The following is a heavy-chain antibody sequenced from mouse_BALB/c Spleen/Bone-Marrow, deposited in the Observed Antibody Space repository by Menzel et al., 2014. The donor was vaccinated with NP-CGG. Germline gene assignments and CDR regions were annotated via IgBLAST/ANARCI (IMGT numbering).Heavy chain of an antibody. V-gene: IGHV14-3*02. J-gene: IGHJ2*01. D-gene: IGHD2-3*01. CDR3: AIYFYFDY. CDR2: IDPANGNA. CDR1: GFNIKDTY. Sequence: VQLQQPGAELVKPGASVRLSCTASGFNIKDTYMHWVKQGPDQGLEWIGRIDPANGNAKHDPKFQGKAAITADTSSNTTYLQLSSLTSEDTAVYYCAIYFYFDYWGQGTTLTVSS.